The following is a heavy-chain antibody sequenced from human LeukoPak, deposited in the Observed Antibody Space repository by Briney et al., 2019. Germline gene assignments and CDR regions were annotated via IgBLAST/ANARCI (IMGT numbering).Heavy chain of an antibody. J-gene: IGHJ6*03. CDR2: ISYDGSNK. D-gene: IGHD2-2*01. V-gene: IGHV3-30-3*01. CDR3: ARDAGYCSSTSCPDDYYYYYMDV. Sequence: QSGGSLRLSCAASGFTFSSYAMHWVRQAPGKGLEWVAVISYDGSNKYYADSVKGRFTISRDNSKNTLYLQMNSLRAEDTAVYYCARDAGYCSSTSCPDDYYYYYMDVWGKGTTVTVSS. CDR1: GFTFSSYA.